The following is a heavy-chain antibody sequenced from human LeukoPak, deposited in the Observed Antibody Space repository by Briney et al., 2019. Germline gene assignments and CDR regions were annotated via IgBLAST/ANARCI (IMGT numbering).Heavy chain of an antibody. CDR1: GFTISSYA. CDR3: AKDPVGATSVDY. D-gene: IGHD1-26*01. CDR2: ISGSGGST. J-gene: IGHJ4*02. Sequence: GGSLRLSCAASGFTISSYAMSWVRQTPGKGLERVSAISGSGGSTYYADSVKGRFTISRDNSKNTLYLQMNSLRAEDTAVYYCAKDPVGATSVDYWGQGTLVTVSS. V-gene: IGHV3-23*01.